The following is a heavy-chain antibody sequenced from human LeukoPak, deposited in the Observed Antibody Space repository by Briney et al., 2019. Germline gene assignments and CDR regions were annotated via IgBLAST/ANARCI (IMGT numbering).Heavy chain of an antibody. CDR3: AKDFGSGSYPDYYYYGMGV. D-gene: IGHD3-10*01. V-gene: IGHV3-30*18. J-gene: IGHJ6*04. CDR2: ISYDGSNK. Sequence: GRSLRLSCAASGFTFSSYGMHWVRQAPGKGLEWVAVISYDGSNKYYADSVTGRFTISRDNSKNTLYLQMNSLRAEDTAVYFCAKDFGSGSYPDYYYYGMGVWGKGTTVTVSS. CDR1: GFTFSSYG.